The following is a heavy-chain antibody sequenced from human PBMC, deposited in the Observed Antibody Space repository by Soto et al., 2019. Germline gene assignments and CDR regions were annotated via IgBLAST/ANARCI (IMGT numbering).Heavy chain of an antibody. Sequence: HVHLVQSGAEVKKPGASVKVSCKGSGYAFTTYGITWVRQAPGQGLEWMGWISAHNGNTNYAQKLQGRVTVTRDTSTSTAYMELRGLRSDDTAVYYCARGRYGDYWGQGSLVPVSS. D-gene: IGHD1-1*01. V-gene: IGHV1-18*01. CDR1: GYAFTTYG. CDR2: ISAHNGNT. J-gene: IGHJ4*02. CDR3: ARGRYGDY.